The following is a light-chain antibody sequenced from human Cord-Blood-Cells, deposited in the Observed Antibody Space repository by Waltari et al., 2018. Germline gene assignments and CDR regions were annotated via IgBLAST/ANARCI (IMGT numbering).Light chain of an antibody. Sequence: AIRITQSPSSLSASTGDRVTITCRASQGISSYLAWYQQKPGNAPKLLIYAASTWQSGVPSRFSGSGSGTDFTLTISCLQSEDFATYYCQQYYSYPRTFGQGTKVEIK. CDR2: AAS. J-gene: IGKJ1*01. CDR3: QQYYSYPRT. V-gene: IGKV1-8*01. CDR1: QGISSY.